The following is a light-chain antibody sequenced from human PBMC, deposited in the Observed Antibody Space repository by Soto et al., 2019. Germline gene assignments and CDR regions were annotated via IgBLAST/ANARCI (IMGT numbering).Light chain of an antibody. Sequence: QAVVTQPPSMSGAPGQGVTISCTGSSSNIGAGYDVHWYQQVPGTAPKLLIYGNTNRPSGVPDRFSASKSGTSASLAISGLQAEDEADYYCQSYESSLSGGIFGGGTKLTVL. J-gene: IGLJ2*01. CDR3: QSYESSLSGGI. CDR1: SSNIGAGYD. CDR2: GNT. V-gene: IGLV1-40*01.